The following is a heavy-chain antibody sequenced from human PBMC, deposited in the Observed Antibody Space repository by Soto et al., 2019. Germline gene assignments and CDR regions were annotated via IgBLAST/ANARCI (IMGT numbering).Heavy chain of an antibody. CDR3: AKASIAVAGNYYFDY. J-gene: IGHJ4*02. V-gene: IGHV3-9*01. Sequence: EVQLVESGGGLVQPGRSLRLSCAASGFTFDDYAMHWVRQAPGKGLEWVSGISWNSGSIGYADSVKGRFTISRDNAKNSLYLQMNSLRAEDTPLYYCAKASIAVAGNYYFDYWGQGTLVTVSS. CDR2: ISWNSGSI. CDR1: GFTFDDYA. D-gene: IGHD6-19*01.